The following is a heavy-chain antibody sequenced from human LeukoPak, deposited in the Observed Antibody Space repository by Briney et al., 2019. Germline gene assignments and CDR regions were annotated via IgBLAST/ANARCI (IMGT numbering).Heavy chain of an antibody. CDR1: GFTFSSYA. J-gene: IGHJ3*02. CDR3: ARPRLEYCSGGSCFDAFDI. D-gene: IGHD2-15*01. V-gene: IGHV3-23*01. CDR2: ISGSGSTT. Sequence: GGTLRLSCAASGFTFSSYAMNWVRQAPGKGLEWVSAISGSGSTTYYADSVKGRFTISRDNSKNTLFLQMNSLTAEDTAIYSCARPRLEYCSGGSCFDAFDIWGQGTMVTVSS.